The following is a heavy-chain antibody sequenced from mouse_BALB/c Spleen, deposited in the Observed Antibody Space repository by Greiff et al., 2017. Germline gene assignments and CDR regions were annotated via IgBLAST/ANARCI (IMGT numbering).Heavy chain of an antibody. D-gene: IGHD2-10*02. CDR2: ISSGGST. J-gene: IGHJ4*01. Sequence: DVQLQESGGGLVKPGGSLKLSCAASGFTFSSYAMSWVRQTPEKRLEWVASISSGGSTYYPDSVKGRFTISRDNARNILYLQMSSLRSEDTAMYYCARERSMVTTDAMDYWGQGTSVTVSS. CDR1: GFTFSSYA. V-gene: IGHV5-6-5*01. CDR3: ARERSMVTTDAMDY.